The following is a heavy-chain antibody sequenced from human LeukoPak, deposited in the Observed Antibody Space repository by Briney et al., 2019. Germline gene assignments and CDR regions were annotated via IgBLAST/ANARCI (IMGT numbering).Heavy chain of an antibody. CDR1: GGSISSSSYY. V-gene: IGHV4-39*01. CDR2: IYYSGST. D-gene: IGHD3-22*01. J-gene: IGHJ4*02. CDR3: VRGFTMIVVDYFDY. Sequence: SETLSLTCTVSGGSISSSSYYWGWIRQPPGKGLEWIGSIYYSGSTYYNPSLKSRVTISVDTSKNQFSLKLSSVTAADTAVYYCVRGFTMIVVDYFDYWGQGTLVTVSS.